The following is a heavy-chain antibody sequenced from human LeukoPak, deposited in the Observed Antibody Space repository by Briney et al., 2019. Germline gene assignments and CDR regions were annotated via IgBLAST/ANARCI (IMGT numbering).Heavy chain of an antibody. V-gene: IGHV3-23*01. D-gene: IGHD1-26*01. CDR1: GFTFSSYA. CDR3: AKVEDSERGFDP. Sequence: GGSLRLSCAASGFTFSSYAMSWVRQAPGKGLEWVSAISGGGGSTFSADSVKGRFTISRDNSKNTLYLQMNSLRAEDTAVYHCAKVEDSERGFDPWGQGTLVTVSS. CDR2: ISGGGGST. J-gene: IGHJ5*02.